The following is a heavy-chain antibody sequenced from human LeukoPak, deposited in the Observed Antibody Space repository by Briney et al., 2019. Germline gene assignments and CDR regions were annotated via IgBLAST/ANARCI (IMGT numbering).Heavy chain of an antibody. V-gene: IGHV1-8*01. Sequence: VASVKVSCKASGYTFTSYDINWVRQATGQGLEWMGWMNPNSGNTGYAQKFQGRVTMTRNTSISTAYMELSSLRSEDTAVYYCARGPFSYDSSGYADWYSDLWGRGTLVTVSS. D-gene: IGHD3-22*01. CDR3: ARGPFSYDSSGYADWYSDL. J-gene: IGHJ2*01. CDR1: GYTFTSYD. CDR2: MNPNSGNT.